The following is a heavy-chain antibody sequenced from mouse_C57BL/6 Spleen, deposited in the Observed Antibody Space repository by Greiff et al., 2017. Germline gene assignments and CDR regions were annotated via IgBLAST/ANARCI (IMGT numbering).Heavy chain of an antibody. D-gene: IGHD1-1*01. Sequence: EVNLVESGGGLVKPGGSLKLSCAASGFTFSDYGMHWVRQAPEKGLEWVAYISSGSSTISYADTVKGRFTISRDNAKNTLFLQMTSLRSEDTAMYYCARDYYGSSYGFAYWGQGTLVTVSA. CDR3: ARDYYGSSYGFAY. V-gene: IGHV5-17*01. CDR1: GFTFSDYG. J-gene: IGHJ3*01. CDR2: ISSGSSTI.